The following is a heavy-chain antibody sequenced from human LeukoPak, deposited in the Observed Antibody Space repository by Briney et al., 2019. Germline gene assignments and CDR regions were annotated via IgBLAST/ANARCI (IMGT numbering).Heavy chain of an antibody. Sequence: PGGSLRLSCVASGFTFSSYWMAWVRQAPGKGLEWMANIDQNGSEKYFVDSVKGRFTISRDNAKNSLYLQMNSLRAEDTAVYYCVTGVYYFDYWGQGTLVTVSS. J-gene: IGHJ4*02. CDR2: IDQNGSEK. D-gene: IGHD3-10*01. CDR1: GFTFSSYW. V-gene: IGHV3-7*05. CDR3: VTGVYYFDY.